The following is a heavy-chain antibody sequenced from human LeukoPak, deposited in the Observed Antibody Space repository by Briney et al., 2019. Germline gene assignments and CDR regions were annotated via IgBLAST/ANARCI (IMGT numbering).Heavy chain of an antibody. CDR2: ISGNNDNT. V-gene: IGHV1-18*01. J-gene: IGHJ4*02. Sequence: ASVKVSCKASGYTFTNFGISWVRQAPGQGLEWMGWISGNNDNTNYAQKFQSRVTMTTDTSTSTAYMELKSLRADDTAVYYCARDGTSTDDYWGQGTLVTVSS. D-gene: IGHD1-26*01. CDR1: GYTFTNFG. CDR3: ARDGTSTDDY.